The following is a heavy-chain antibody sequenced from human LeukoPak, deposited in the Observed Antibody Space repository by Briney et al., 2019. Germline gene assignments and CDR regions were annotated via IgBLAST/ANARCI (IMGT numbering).Heavy chain of an antibody. J-gene: IGHJ4*02. CDR1: GGSFSGYY. Sequence: PSETLSLTCAVYGGSFSGYYWSWIRQPPGKGLEWIGEINHSGSTNYNPSLKSRVTISVDTSKNQFSLKLSSVTAADTAVYYCARAIYYLPDYRGQGTLVTVSS. D-gene: IGHD5/OR15-5a*01. V-gene: IGHV4-34*01. CDR2: INHSGST. CDR3: ARAIYYLPDY.